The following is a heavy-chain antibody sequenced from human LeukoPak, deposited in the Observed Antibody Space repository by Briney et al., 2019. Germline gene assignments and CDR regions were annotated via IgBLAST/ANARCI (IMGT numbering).Heavy chain of an antibody. D-gene: IGHD2-15*01. CDR3: AREPPGYCSGGSCPALDY. J-gene: IGHJ4*02. CDR2: INPNSGGT. V-gene: IGHV1-2*02. CDR1: GYTFTGYY. Sequence: ASVKVSCKASGYTFTGYYMHWVRQAPGQGLEWMGWINPNSGGTNYAQKFQGRVTVTRDTSISTAYMELSRLRSDDTAVYYCAREPPGYCSGGSCPALDYWGQGTLVTVSS.